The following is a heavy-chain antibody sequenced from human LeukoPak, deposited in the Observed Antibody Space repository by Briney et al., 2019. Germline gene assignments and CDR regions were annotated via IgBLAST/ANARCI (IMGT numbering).Heavy chain of an antibody. CDR2: ISSSSSYI. V-gene: IGHV3-21*01. CDR3: ARAIYGYKPGGFDP. Sequence: PGGSLRLSCAASGFTFSSYSMNWVRQAPGKGLEWVSSISSSSSYIYYADSVKGRFTISRDNAKNSLYLQMNSLRAEDTAVYYCARAIYGYKPGGFDPWGQGTLVTVSS. J-gene: IGHJ5*02. CDR1: GFTFSSYS. D-gene: IGHD5-24*01.